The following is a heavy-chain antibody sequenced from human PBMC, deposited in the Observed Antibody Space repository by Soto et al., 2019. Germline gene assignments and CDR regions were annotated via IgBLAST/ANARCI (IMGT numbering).Heavy chain of an antibody. D-gene: IGHD4-17*01. Sequence: QITLRESGPTLVKPTQTLTLTCTFSGFSLSSNGMGVGWIRQPPGQALEWLALIYWDEDRQYSPSLQSRLTITQDTYKNQVVLTMTNMEPVDTATYYCAHRGDGAYEGVFDYWGQGTLVTVSS. CDR2: IYWDEDR. CDR1: GFSLSSNGMG. CDR3: AHRGDGAYEGVFDY. V-gene: IGHV2-5*02. J-gene: IGHJ4*02.